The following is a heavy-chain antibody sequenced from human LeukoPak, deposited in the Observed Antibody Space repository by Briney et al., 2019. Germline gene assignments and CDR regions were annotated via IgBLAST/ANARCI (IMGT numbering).Heavy chain of an antibody. CDR3: ARGRAPEN. CDR1: GFTFRTSG. J-gene: IGHJ4*02. CDR2: INHGGST. Sequence: GTLRLSCAASGFTFRTSGMSWVRQPPGKGLEWIGEINHGGSTNYNPSLKSRVTISLDTSKNQFSLKLSSVTAADTAVYYCARGRAPENWGQGTLVTVSS. V-gene: IGHV4-34*01.